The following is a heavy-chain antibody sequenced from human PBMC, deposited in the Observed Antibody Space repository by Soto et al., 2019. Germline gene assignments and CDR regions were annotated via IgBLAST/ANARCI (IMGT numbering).Heavy chain of an antibody. V-gene: IGHV3-48*03. CDR2: ISLSGSTI. D-gene: IGHD2-21*01. CDR3: ARGLHSLFDY. CDR1: GFAFSNYE. J-gene: IGHJ4*02. Sequence: PGGSLRLSCAASGFAFSNYEMNWVRQAPGKGLEWVSYISLSGSTIYYADSVKGRFTISRDNSNNTLYVQMTSLRAEDTAVYYCARGLHSLFDYWGQGTLVTVSS.